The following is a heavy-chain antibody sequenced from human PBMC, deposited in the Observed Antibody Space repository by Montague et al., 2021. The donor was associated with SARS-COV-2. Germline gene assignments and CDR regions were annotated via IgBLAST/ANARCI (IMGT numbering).Heavy chain of an antibody. V-gene: IGHV4-59*12. J-gene: IGHJ6*02. Sequence: TGSTNYKPSLKSRVTISLDTSKNQFFLKVTSVAAADTAVYYCARQAAGSYFYYGVDVWGQGTTVNISS. D-gene: IGHD6-13*01. CDR3: ARQAAGSYFYYGVDV. CDR2: TGST.